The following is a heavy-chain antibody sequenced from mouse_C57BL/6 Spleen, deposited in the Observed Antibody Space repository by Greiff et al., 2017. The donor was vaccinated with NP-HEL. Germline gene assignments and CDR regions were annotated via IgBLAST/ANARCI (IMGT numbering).Heavy chain of an antibody. D-gene: IGHD1-1*01. V-gene: IGHV1-64*01. CDR1: GYTFTSYW. CDR2: IHPNSGST. Sequence: VQLQQPGAELVKPGASVKLSCKASGYTFTSYWMHWVKQRPGQGLEWIGMIHPNSGSTNYNEKFKSKATLTVDKSSSTAYMQLSSLTSGDSAVYYCAGAPLITTVVAKGYFDYWGQGTTLTVSA. J-gene: IGHJ2*01. CDR3: AGAPLITTVVAKGYFDY.